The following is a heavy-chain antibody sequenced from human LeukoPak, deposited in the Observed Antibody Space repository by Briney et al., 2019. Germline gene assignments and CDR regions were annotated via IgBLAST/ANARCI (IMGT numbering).Heavy chain of an antibody. V-gene: IGHV3-23*01. CDR1: GFTFSSYA. CDR3: ARDAMSSVTTSPHYFDY. CDR2: ISGSGGST. D-gene: IGHD4-17*01. J-gene: IGHJ4*02. Sequence: GGSLRLSCAASGFTFSSYAMSWVRQAPGKGLEWVSAISGSGGSTYYADSVKGRFTISRDNAKNTLYLQMNSLRAEDTAVYYCARDAMSSVTTSPHYFDYWGQGTLVTVSS.